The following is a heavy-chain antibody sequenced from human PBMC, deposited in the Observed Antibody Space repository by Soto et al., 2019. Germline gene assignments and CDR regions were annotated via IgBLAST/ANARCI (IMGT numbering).Heavy chain of an antibody. D-gene: IGHD6-19*01. CDR2: IGTAGDT. CDR1: GFTFSSYD. Sequence: GGSLRLSCAASGFTFSSYDMHWVRQVTGKGLEWVSAIGTAGDTYYPGSVKGRFTISRENAKNSLYLQMNSLRAGDTAVYYCARGTIAVAGTGFDYWGQGTLVTVSS. J-gene: IGHJ4*02. CDR3: ARGTIAVAGTGFDY. V-gene: IGHV3-13*01.